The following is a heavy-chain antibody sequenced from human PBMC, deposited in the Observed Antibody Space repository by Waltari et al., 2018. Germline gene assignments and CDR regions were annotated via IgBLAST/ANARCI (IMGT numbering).Heavy chain of an antibody. Sequence: QVQLQESGPGLVKPSETLSLTCTVSGGSISSYYWSWIRQPPGKGLEWIGYIYYSGSTNDNPSLKSRVTISVDTSKNQFSLKLSSVTAADTAVYYCARDGRDGRDCSGGSCYSYYYYGMDVWGQGTTVTVSS. CDR1: GGSISSYY. V-gene: IGHV4-59*01. CDR2: IYYSGST. J-gene: IGHJ6*02. CDR3: ARDGRDGRDCSGGSCYSYYYYGMDV. D-gene: IGHD2-15*01.